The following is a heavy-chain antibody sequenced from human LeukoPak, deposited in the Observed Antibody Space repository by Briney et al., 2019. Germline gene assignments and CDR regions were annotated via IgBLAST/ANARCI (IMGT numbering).Heavy chain of an antibody. CDR1: GFTFRSFG. CDR3: AKGSGRELLGFDY. D-gene: IGHD1-7*01. V-gene: IGHV3-30*02. J-gene: IGHJ4*02. Sequence: GGSLRLSCAASGFTFRSFGMHWVRQAPGKGLEWVAFVRNDGNKTYYADSVRGRFTISRDNSKNTLFLQMNTLRPDDTAIYYCAKGSGRELLGFDYWGQGTLVTVSS. CDR2: VRNDGNKT.